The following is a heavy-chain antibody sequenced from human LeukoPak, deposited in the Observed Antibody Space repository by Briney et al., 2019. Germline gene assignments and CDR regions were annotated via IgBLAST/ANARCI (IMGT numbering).Heavy chain of an antibody. CDR3: ARLGPFGASSSGYVDPAVYYFDY. V-gene: IGHV5-51*01. CDR2: IYPGDSDS. Sequence: GESLKISCKGSGDSFTSYWIGWVRQMRGKGLEWMGIIYPGDSDSRYSPSFQGQVSISADKSISTAYLQWSSMKASDTAMYYCARLGPFGASSSGYVDPAVYYFDYWGQGTLVTVSS. CDR1: GDSFTSYW. J-gene: IGHJ4*02. D-gene: IGHD3-22*01.